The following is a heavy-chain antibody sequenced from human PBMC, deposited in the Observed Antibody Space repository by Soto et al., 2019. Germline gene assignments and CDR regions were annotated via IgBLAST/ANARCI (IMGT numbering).Heavy chain of an antibody. CDR2: IHNDGSST. CDR1: GFTFSRYW. CDR3: ARVTAYCSGGSCYFPDY. J-gene: IGHJ4*02. V-gene: IGHV3-74*01. Sequence: EVQVVESGGGIVQPGGSLRLSCAASGFTFSRYWMHWVRQAPGKGLVWVSRIHNDGSSTSYADSVKGRFTICRDNAKNTLYLQMNSLRAEDTAVYYCARVTAYCSGGSCYFPDYWGQGTLVTVSS. D-gene: IGHD2-15*01.